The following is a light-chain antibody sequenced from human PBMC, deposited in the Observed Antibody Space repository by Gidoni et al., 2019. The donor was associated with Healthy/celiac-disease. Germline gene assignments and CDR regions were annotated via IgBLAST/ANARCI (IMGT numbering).Light chain of an antibody. CDR1: QSVSSSY. V-gene: IGKV3-20*01. Sequence: IALTPSPGTLSLSPGERATLSCRASQSVSSSYLAWYQHKPGQAPRLLIYGASSRATGIPDRFSGSGCGTDFTLTISRLEPEDFAVYYCQQYGSSPLRSFGEGTKLEIK. J-gene: IGKJ2*04. CDR2: GAS. CDR3: QQYGSSPLRS.